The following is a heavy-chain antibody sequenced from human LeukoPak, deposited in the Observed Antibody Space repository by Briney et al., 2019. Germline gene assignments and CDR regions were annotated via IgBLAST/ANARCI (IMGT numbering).Heavy chain of an antibody. D-gene: IGHD6-13*01. J-gene: IGHJ4*02. Sequence: PSETLSLTCAVSGYSISSGYYWGWIRQPPGKGLEWIGRIYHSGSTYYNPSLKSRVTISVDTSKNQFSLKLSSVTAADTAVYYCARQSTGINFDYWGQGTLVTVSS. V-gene: IGHV4-38-2*01. CDR2: IYHSGST. CDR1: GYSISSGYY. CDR3: ARQSTGINFDY.